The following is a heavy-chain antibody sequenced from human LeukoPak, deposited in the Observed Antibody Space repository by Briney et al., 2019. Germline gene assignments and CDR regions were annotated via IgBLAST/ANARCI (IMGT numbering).Heavy chain of an antibody. CDR2: IYYSGST. J-gene: IGHJ4*02. Sequence: PSETLSLTCTVSGGSISGSSYYWGWIRQPPGKGLEWIGSIYYSGSTYYNPSLKSRVTISVDRSKNQFSLKLSSVTAADTAVYYCARGGRYYDSSGSSGYYFDYWGQGTLVTVSS. CDR3: ARGGRYYDSSGSSGYYFDY. CDR1: GGSISGSSYY. D-gene: IGHD3-22*01. V-gene: IGHV4-39*07.